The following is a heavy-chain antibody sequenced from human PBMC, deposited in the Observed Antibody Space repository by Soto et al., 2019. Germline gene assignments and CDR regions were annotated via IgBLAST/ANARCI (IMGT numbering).Heavy chain of an antibody. CDR2: IKQDGSEK. V-gene: IGHV3-7*03. CDR1: GFTFSSYW. CDR3: ARDHYYDFWSGYFKPYYYYYGMDV. D-gene: IGHD3-3*01. J-gene: IGHJ6*02. Sequence: GGSLRLSCAASGFTFSSYWMSWVRQAPGKGLEWVANIKQDGSEKYYVDSVKGRFTISRDNAKNSLYLQMNSLRAEDTAVYYCARDHYYDFWSGYFKPYYYYYGMDVWGQGTTVTVSS.